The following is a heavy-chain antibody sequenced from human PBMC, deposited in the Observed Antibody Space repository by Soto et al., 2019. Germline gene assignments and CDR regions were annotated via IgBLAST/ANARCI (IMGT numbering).Heavy chain of an antibody. CDR2: ISAYNGNT. J-gene: IGHJ6*02. V-gene: IGHV1-18*01. CDR1: GYTFTSYG. Sequence: EASVKVSCKASGYTFTSYGISWVRQAPGQGLEWMGWISAYNGNTNYAQKLQGRVTMTTDTSTSTAYMELRSLRSDDTAVYYCARDSGGFGELFPNYYYYGMDVWGQGTTVTVSS. D-gene: IGHD3-10*01. CDR3: ARDSGGFGELFPNYYYYGMDV.